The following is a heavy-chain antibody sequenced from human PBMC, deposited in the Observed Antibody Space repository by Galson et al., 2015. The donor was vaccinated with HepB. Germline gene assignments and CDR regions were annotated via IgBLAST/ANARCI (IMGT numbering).Heavy chain of an antibody. CDR2: ISSSSSTI. Sequence: SLRLSCAASGFTFSSYSMNGVRQAPGKGLEWVSYISSSSSTIYYADSVKGRFTISRDNAKNSLYLQMNSLRDEDTAVYYCARETTGPHAFDIWGQGTMVTVSS. CDR1: GFTFSSYS. CDR3: ARETTGPHAFDI. J-gene: IGHJ3*02. D-gene: IGHD1-14*01. V-gene: IGHV3-48*02.